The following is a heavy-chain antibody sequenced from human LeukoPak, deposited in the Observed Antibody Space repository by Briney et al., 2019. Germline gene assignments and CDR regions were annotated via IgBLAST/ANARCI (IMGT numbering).Heavy chain of an antibody. J-gene: IGHJ4*02. CDR2: ISAYNGNT. Sequence: ASVKVSCKASGYTFTSYGISWVRQAPGQGLEWMGWISAYNGNTNYAQKLQGRATMTTDTSTSTAYMELRSLRSDDTAVYYCARSVRSGGWWVDYFDYWGQGTLVTVSS. CDR3: ARSVRSGGWWVDYFDY. V-gene: IGHV1-18*04. CDR1: GYTFTSYG. D-gene: IGHD6-13*01.